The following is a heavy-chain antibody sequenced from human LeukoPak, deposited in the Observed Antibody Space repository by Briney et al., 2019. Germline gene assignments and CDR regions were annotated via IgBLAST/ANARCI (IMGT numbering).Heavy chain of an antibody. CDR3: TRVVGRNPAWFGEFDSGNWFDP. CDR2: IRSKAYGGTT. CDR1: GFTFGDYV. V-gene: IGHV3-49*04. D-gene: IGHD3-10*01. J-gene: IGHJ5*02. Sequence: GGPLRLSCTASGFTFGDYVMSWVRQAPGKGLEWVGFIRSKAYGGTTEYAASVKGRFTISRDDSKSIAYLQMNSLTTEDTAVYYCTRVVGRNPAWFGEFDSGNWFDPWGQGTLVTVSS.